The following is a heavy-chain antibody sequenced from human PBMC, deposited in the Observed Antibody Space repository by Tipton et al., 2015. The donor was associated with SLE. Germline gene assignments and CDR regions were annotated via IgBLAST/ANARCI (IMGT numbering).Heavy chain of an antibody. V-gene: IGHV4-61*02. CDR1: GGSISNNSYY. D-gene: IGHD2-2*01. CDR3: ARGFRSITCLDY. J-gene: IGHJ4*02. Sequence: TLSLTCTVSGGSISNNSYYWSWIRQPAGKGLEWIGRIYTSGSTNYNPSLKSRITISGDTSKTQFSLKLTSVTAADTAVYYCARGFRSITCLDYWGQGTLVTVSS. CDR2: IYTSGST.